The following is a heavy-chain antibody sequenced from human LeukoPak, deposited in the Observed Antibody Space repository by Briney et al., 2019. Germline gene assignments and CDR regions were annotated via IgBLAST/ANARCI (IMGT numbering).Heavy chain of an antibody. CDR1: GGSFSGYY. Sequence: PSETLSLTCAVYGGSFSGYYWSWIRQPPGKGLGWIGEINHSGSTNYNPSLKSRVTISVDTSKNQFSLKLSSVTAADTAVYYCAREDPYYDFWSGSLYWGQGTLVTVSS. J-gene: IGHJ4*02. CDR3: AREDPYYDFWSGSLY. V-gene: IGHV4-34*01. D-gene: IGHD3-3*01. CDR2: INHSGST.